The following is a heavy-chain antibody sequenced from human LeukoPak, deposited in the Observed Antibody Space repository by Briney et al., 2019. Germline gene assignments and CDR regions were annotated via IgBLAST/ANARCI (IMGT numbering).Heavy chain of an antibody. V-gene: IGHV3-23*01. Sequence: GGSLRLSCAASGFTFGNHAMTWVRQAPGKGLEWVSGISGSGDKRYYADSVKGRFSISRDNSKNTLFLQMNSLRAEDTALYFCARPPGVDFDTAGHYVNFDSWGQGTLVTVSS. D-gene: IGHD3-9*01. CDR3: ARPPGVDFDTAGHYVNFDS. CDR1: GFTFGNHA. CDR2: ISGSGDKR. J-gene: IGHJ4*02.